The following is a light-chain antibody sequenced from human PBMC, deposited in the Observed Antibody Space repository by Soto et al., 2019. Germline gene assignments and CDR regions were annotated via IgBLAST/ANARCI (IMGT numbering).Light chain of an antibody. V-gene: IGLV2-14*01. Sequence: QSALTQPASVSGSPGQSITISCTGSSSDVGGYNYVSWYQQHPGKVPKLVIYEVSNRPSGVSNRFSGSKSGNTASLTISGLQAEDEADYYCSSYTSTFYVFGTGTKLTVL. J-gene: IGLJ1*01. CDR1: SSDVGGYNY. CDR3: SSYTSTFYV. CDR2: EVS.